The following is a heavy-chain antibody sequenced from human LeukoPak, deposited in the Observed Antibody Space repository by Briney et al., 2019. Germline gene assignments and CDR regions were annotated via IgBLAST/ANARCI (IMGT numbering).Heavy chain of an antibody. CDR3: ARELARSRAFDI. CDR2: INPNSGGT. V-gene: IGHV1-2*04. J-gene: IGHJ3*02. D-gene: IGHD3-3*02. CDR1: GYTFTGYY. Sequence: ASVKVSCKASGYTFTGYYMHWVRQAPGQGLEWMGWINPNSGGTNYAQKFQGWATMTRDTSISTAYMELSRLRSDDTAVYYCARELARSRAFDIWGQGTMVTVSS.